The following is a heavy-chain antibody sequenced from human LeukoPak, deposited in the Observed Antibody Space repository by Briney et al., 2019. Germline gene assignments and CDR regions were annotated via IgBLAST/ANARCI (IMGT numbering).Heavy chain of an antibody. J-gene: IGHJ4*02. V-gene: IGHV3-23*01. CDR1: GFTFSNYA. CDR3: AKRSWGSIDY. Sequence: PGGSLRLSCAASGFTFSNYAMSWVRQAPGKGLECVAAIGGGGSSTYYADSVNGRFTISRDNSKNTVYLQMNSLRAEDTAVYYCAKRSWGSIDYWGQGTLVTVSS. D-gene: IGHD7-27*01. CDR2: IGGGGSST.